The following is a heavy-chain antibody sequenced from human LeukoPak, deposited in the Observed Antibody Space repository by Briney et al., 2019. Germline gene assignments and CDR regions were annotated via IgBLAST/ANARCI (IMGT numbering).Heavy chain of an antibody. Sequence: ASVKVSCKASGGTFSSYAISWVRQAPGQGLEWMGRIFPIFGTANYAQKFQGRVTITTDESTSTAYMELSSLRSDDTAVYYCEREGRGYSYGYWGQGTLVTASS. CDR3: EREGRGYSYGY. CDR2: IFPIFGTA. J-gene: IGHJ4*02. CDR1: GGTFSSYA. V-gene: IGHV1-69*05. D-gene: IGHD5-18*01.